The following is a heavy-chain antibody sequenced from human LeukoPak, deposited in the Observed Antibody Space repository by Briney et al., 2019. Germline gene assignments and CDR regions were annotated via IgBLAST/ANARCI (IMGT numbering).Heavy chain of an antibody. CDR3: ARRMPGDAFDV. CDR2: INWNGGST. D-gene: IGHD2-2*01. CDR1: GFTFDDYG. J-gene: IGHJ3*01. Sequence: RTGGSLRLSCAASGFTFDDYGMNWVRQPPGKGLEWVCNINWNGGSTSYADSLKGRLTISRDNAKSSLYLQMNSLRAEDTAMYFCARRMPGDAFDVWGQGTMVTVSS. V-gene: IGHV3-20*04.